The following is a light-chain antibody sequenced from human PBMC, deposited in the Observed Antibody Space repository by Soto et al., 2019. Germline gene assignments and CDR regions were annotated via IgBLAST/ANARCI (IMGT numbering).Light chain of an antibody. Sequence: DLQMTQSPSTLSASVGARATITCRASQSISSWLAWYQQKTGKAPKLLIYGASSLEGGVPSRFSGSGSGTDLTLTISSLQPDDFGSYYCQHMRTVGKGNKVAIK. CDR1: QSISSW. CDR3: QHMRT. CDR2: GAS. J-gene: IGKJ1*01. V-gene: IGKV1-5*01.